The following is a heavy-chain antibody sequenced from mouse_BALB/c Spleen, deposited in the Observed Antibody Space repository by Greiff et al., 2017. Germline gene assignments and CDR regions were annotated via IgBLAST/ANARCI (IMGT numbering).Heavy chain of an antibody. Sequence: EVKLMESGGGLVQPGGSRKLSCAASGFTFSSFGMHWVRQAPEKGLEWVAYISSGSSTIYYADTVKGRFTISRDNPKNTLFLQMTSLRSEDTAMYYCARGDYGGFAYWGQGTLVTVSA. J-gene: IGHJ3*01. CDR3: ARGDYGGFAY. V-gene: IGHV5-17*02. CDR2: ISSGSSTI. D-gene: IGHD2-4*01. CDR1: GFTFSSFG.